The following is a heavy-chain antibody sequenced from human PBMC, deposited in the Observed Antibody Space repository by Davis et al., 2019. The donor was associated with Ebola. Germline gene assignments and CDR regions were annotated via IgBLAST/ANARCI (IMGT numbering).Heavy chain of an antibody. V-gene: IGHV1-8*01. Sequence: ASVKVSCQTSGYTFGSHEINWVRQAPGQGLEWMGYIDPNSGDAGYAQKFQGRATMTSNTPITTAYMELTSVTSEDTAVYYCMRGVGSRYWGQGTLIAVSS. CDR1: GYTFGSHE. D-gene: IGHD1-26*01. CDR2: IDPNSGDA. J-gene: IGHJ4*02. CDR3: MRGVGSRY.